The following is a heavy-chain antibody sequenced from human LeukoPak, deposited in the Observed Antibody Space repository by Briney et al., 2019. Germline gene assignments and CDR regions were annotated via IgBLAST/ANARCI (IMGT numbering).Heavy chain of an antibody. V-gene: IGHV4-34*01. CDR2: INHSGST. CDR3: ARGAYYDFWSGYYMDYYYYGMDV. Sequence: PSETLSLTCAVYGGSFSGYYWSWIRQPPGKGLEWIGEINHSGSTNYNPSLKSRATISVDTSKNQFSLKLSSVTAADTAVYYCARGAYYDFWSGYYMDYYYYGMDVWGQGTTVTVSS. CDR1: GGSFSGYY. J-gene: IGHJ6*02. D-gene: IGHD3-3*01.